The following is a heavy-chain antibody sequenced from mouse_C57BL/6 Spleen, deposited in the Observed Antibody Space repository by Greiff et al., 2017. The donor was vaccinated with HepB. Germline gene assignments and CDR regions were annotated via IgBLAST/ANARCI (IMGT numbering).Heavy chain of an antibody. CDR2: IDPEDGDT. Sequence: SGAELVRPGASVKLSCTASGFNIKDYYMHWVKQRPEQGLEWIGRIDPEDGDTEYAPKFQGKATMTADTSSNTAYLQLSSLTSEDTAVYYCTTYITTVVARTNYFDYWGQGTTLTVSS. CDR3: TTYITTVVARTNYFDY. V-gene: IGHV14-1*01. D-gene: IGHD1-1*01. J-gene: IGHJ2*01. CDR1: GFNIKDYY.